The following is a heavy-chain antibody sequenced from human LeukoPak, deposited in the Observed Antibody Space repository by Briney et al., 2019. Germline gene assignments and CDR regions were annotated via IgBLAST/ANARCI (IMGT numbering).Heavy chain of an antibody. V-gene: IGHV3-48*01. Sequence: GGSLRLSCAASGFTFSSYSMNWVRQAPGKGLEWVSDISSSSSTIYYADSVKGRFTISRDNAKNPLYLEMNSLRAEDTAVYYCARTYYDFWSGYYSHEGNPFDYWGQGTLVTVSS. CDR1: GFTFSSYS. CDR2: ISSSSSTI. CDR3: ARTYYDFWSGYYSHEGNPFDY. J-gene: IGHJ4*02. D-gene: IGHD3-3*01.